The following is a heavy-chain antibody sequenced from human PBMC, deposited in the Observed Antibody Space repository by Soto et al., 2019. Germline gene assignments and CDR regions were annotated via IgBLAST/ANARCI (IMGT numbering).Heavy chain of an antibody. D-gene: IGHD3-22*01. J-gene: IGHJ4*02. V-gene: IGHV4-59*01. CDR1: GDSISTFY. Sequence: SETLSLTCTVSGDSISTFYWGWMRQSPGKELEWIGYVYYTGSTNYNPSLKSRVTISVDRSKNQFSLKLTSADAADTAVYYCARGRTVRNYADDSSDYFYFFDYWGQGTQVTVSS. CDR3: ARGRTVRNYADDSSDYFYFFDY. CDR2: VYYTGST.